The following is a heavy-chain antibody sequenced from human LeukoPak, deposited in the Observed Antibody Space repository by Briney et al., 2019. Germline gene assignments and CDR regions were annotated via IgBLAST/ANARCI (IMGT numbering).Heavy chain of an antibody. V-gene: IGHV1-8*01. CDR1: GYTFTSYD. J-gene: IGHJ3*02. Sequence: GASVKVSCKAFGYTFTSYDINWVRQATGQGLEWMGWMNPNSGNTGYAQKFQGRVTMTRNTSISTAYMELRSLRSEDTAVYYCARSSWGYYGSGSYYIDAFDIWGQGTMVTVSS. D-gene: IGHD3-10*01. CDR2: MNPNSGNT. CDR3: ARSSWGYYGSGSYYIDAFDI.